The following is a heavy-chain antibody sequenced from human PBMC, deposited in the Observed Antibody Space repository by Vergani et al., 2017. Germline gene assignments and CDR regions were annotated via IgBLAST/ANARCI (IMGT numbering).Heavy chain of an antibody. V-gene: IGHV4-4*02. D-gene: IGHD3-10*01. J-gene: IGHJ6*02. CDR3: ARGDNYGSGSYYYYYYGMDV. Sequence: QVQLQESGPGLVKPSETLSLTCTVSGGSISSSNWWSWVRQPPGKGLEWIGEIYHSGSTNYNPSLKSRVTISVDKSKNQFSLKLSSVTAADTAVYYCARGDNYGSGSYYYYYYGMDVWGQGTTVTVSS. CDR2: IYHSGST. CDR1: GGSISSSNW.